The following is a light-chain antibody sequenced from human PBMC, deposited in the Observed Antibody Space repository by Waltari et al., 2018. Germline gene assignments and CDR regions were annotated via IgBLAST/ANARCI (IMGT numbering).Light chain of an antibody. CDR3: QQYGSSVMYT. CDR2: GAT. CDR1: QSLTTRD. V-gene: IGKV3-20*01. J-gene: IGKJ2*01. Sequence: VLTQSPGTLSLSPGARATLSCRASQSLTTRDLAWYQQKPGPAPRLLIYGATSRAVGIPDRFSGSGSGTDITLTISSLEPDDFAVYYCQQYGSSVMYTFGQGTKLEIK.